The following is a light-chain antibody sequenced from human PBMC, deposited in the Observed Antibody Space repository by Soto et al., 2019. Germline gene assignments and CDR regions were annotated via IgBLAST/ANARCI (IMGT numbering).Light chain of an antibody. CDR1: GSDVGAYNL. J-gene: IGLJ1*01. Sequence: QSVLTQPASVSGSPGQSITISCAGTGSDVGAYNLVSWYQQHPGKAPKLIIREVNTRPSGISNRFSGSKSGDTASLTISGLQAEDEADYFCCSYAGTVAYVFRTGTKVTVL. V-gene: IGLV2-23*02. CDR2: EVN. CDR3: CSYAGTVAYV.